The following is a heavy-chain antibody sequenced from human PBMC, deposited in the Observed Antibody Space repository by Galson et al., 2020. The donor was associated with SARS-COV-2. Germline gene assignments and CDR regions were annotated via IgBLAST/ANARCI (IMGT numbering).Heavy chain of an antibody. D-gene: IGHD5-12*01. CDR2: SSSSSSYI. CDR3: ARAQDPDLYIVATTFIDY. Sequence: GGSLRLSCAASGFTFSSYSMNWVRQAPGKGLEWVSSSSSSSSYIYYADSVKGRFTISRDNAKNSLYLQMNSLRAEDTAVYYCARAQDPDLYIVATTFIDYWGQGTLVTVSS. J-gene: IGHJ4*02. V-gene: IGHV3-21*01. CDR1: GFTFSSYS.